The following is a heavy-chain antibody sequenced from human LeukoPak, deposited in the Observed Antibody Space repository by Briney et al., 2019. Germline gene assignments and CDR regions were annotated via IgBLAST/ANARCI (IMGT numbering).Heavy chain of an antibody. CDR3: ARDLSLGEYHLYGMDV. J-gene: IGHJ6*02. CDR2: IYYSGSS. CDR1: GGSISSYY. Sequence: SETLSLTCTVSGGSISSYYWSWIRQPPGKGLEWIGYIYYSGSSNYNPSLKSRVTISVDTSKNQFSLKLSSVTAADTAVYYCARDLSLGEYHLYGMDVWGQGTTVTVSS. D-gene: IGHD3-16*01. V-gene: IGHV4-59*01.